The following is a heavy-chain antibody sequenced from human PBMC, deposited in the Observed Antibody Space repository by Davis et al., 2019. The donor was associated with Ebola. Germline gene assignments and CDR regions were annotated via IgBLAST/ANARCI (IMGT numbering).Heavy chain of an antibody. CDR2: INPSGGST. CDR1: GYTFTSYY. CDR3: AIDRLTYYDSSGYFIY. D-gene: IGHD3-22*01. Sequence: ASVQVSCQASGYTFTSYYMHWVRQTPGQGFEWMGIINPSGGSTSYAQKFQGRVTMTRDTSTSTAYMELSSLRSEDTAVYYCAIDRLTYYDSSGYFIYWGQGTLVTVSS. J-gene: IGHJ4*02. V-gene: IGHV1-46*01.